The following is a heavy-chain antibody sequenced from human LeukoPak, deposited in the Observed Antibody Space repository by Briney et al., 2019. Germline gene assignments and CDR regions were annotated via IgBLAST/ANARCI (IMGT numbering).Heavy chain of an antibody. D-gene: IGHD1-14*01. CDR2: ISGSGDST. J-gene: IGHJ4*02. CDR1: GFTFSTSA. Sequence: GGSLRLSCAASGFTFSTSAMSWVRQAPGKGLEWVSGISGSGDSTYYVDSVKGRFTISRDNSKSTLYLHKNSLRAEDTAIYYCAKQRSEAPVAASNYWGQGTLVTVSS. V-gene: IGHV3-23*01. CDR3: AKQRSEAPVAASNY.